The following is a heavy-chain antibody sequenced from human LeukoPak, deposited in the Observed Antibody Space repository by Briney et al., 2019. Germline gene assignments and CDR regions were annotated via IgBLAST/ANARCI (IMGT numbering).Heavy chain of an antibody. CDR1: GFTFSSYW. J-gene: IGHJ4*02. CDR3: ARGSGYSGYDFGGFDY. D-gene: IGHD5-12*01. V-gene: IGHV3-7*03. Sequence: GGSLRLSCAASGFTFSSYWMSWVRQAPGKGLEWVANIKQDGSEKYYVDSVKGRFTISRDNAKNSLYLQMNSLRAEDTAVYYCARGSGYSGYDFGGFDYWGQGTLVTVSP. CDR2: IKQDGSEK.